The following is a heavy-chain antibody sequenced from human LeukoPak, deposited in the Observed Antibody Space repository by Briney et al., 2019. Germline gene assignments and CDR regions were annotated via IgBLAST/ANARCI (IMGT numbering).Heavy chain of an antibody. D-gene: IGHD6-13*01. CDR2: FFHGGGT. CDR1: GDSVSGSGYS. Sequence: SETLSLTCAVSGDSVSGSGYSWSWLRQAPGQGLEWIGFFFHGGGTYYNPSLKSRVTISVYTSKNLFSLNLSSVTAADTAVYYCARGDPIAAADREWYFDLWGRGTLVTVSS. J-gene: IGHJ2*01. V-gene: IGHV4-61*08. CDR3: ARGDPIAAADREWYFDL.